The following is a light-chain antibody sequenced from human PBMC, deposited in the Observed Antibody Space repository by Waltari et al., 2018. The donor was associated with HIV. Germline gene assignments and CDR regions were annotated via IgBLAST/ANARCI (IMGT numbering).Light chain of an antibody. CDR1: SSDDRSHHY. CDR2: EVS. Sequence: QSALTQPASVSGSPGQSITISCTGTSSDDRSHHYVSWYQQHPGKVPKVMIYEVSIRPSGVSNRFSGSKSGNTAALTISGLQAEDEADYYCSSYTASSTRVFGGGTRLTVL. CDR3: SSYTASSTRV. J-gene: IGLJ2*01. V-gene: IGLV2-14*01.